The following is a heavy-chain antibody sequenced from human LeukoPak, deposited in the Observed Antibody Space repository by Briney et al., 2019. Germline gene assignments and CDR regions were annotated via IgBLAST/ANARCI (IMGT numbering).Heavy chain of an antibody. V-gene: IGHV6-1*01. Sequence: SQTLSLTCAIPGDSVSSNSAAWNWIRQSPSRGLEWLGRTYYRSKWYNDYAVSVKSRITINPDTSKNQFSLQLNSVTPEDTAVYYCARDSLYCSSTSCYRVPFDYWGQGTLVTVSS. CDR2: TYYRSKWYN. D-gene: IGHD2-2*02. CDR3: ARDSLYCSSTSCYRVPFDY. CDR1: GDSVSSNSAA. J-gene: IGHJ4*02.